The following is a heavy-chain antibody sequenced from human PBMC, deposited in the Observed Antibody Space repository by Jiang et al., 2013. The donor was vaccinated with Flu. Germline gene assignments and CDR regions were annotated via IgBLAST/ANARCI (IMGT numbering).Heavy chain of an antibody. D-gene: IGHD6-19*01. Sequence: PGASAKVSCKASGYTFTSYGISWVRQAPGQGLEWMGWISAYNGNTNYAQKLQGRVTMTTDTSTSTAYMELRSLRSDDTAVYYCARDQGSSGWYVPGVDYWGQGTLVTVSS. CDR3: ARDQGSSGWYVPGVDY. CDR1: GYTFTSYG. J-gene: IGHJ4*02. CDR2: ISAYNGNT. V-gene: IGHV1-18*01.